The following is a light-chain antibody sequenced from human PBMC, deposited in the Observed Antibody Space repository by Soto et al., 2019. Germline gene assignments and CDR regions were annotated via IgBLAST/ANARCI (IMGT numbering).Light chain of an antibody. CDR1: QSVSSH. CDR2: DAS. Sequence: EVVLTQSPATLSLSPGERVILSCRASQSVSSHLAWYQQKPGQAPRLLINDASNRAAGVPARFSGSGSETDFTLTISSLEPEDFAVYYCQQRIKWPLTFGGGTKVDIK. CDR3: QQRIKWPLT. V-gene: IGKV3-11*01. J-gene: IGKJ4*01.